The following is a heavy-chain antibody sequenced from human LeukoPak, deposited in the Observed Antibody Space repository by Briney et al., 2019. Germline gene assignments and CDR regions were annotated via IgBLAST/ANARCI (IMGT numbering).Heavy chain of an antibody. CDR2: ISYDGSNK. D-gene: IGHD5-12*01. CDR3: ARGSSGYDTRDAFDI. CDR1: GFNFDNYA. J-gene: IGHJ3*02. V-gene: IGHV3-30-3*01. Sequence: GGSLRLSCVASGFNFDNYAMHWVRQAPGKGLEWVAVISYDGSNKYYADSVKGRFTISRDNSKNTLYLQMNSLRAEDAAVYYCARGSSGYDTRDAFDIWGQGTMVTVSS.